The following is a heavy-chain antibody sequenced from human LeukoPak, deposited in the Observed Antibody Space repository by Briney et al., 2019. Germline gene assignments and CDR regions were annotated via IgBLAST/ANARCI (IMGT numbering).Heavy chain of an antibody. CDR1: GFTFSSYA. D-gene: IGHD3/OR15-3a*01. CDR3: AEDWAGYFPY. Sequence: GGSLRLSCAASGFTFSSYAMSWVRQAPGKGLEWVSTISGTGGSTSYADSVKGRFTIPRDNSKNTLYLQMNSLSAEDTAVYYCAEDWAGYFPYWGQGTLVTVSS. CDR2: ISGTGGST. J-gene: IGHJ4*02. V-gene: IGHV3-23*01.